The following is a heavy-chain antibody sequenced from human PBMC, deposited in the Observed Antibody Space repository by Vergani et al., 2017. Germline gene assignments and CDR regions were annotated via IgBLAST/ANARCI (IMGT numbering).Heavy chain of an antibody. V-gene: IGHV1-69*01. CDR3: ARGQLRGSGSYWKFDY. Sequence: QVQLVQSGAEVKKPGASVKVSCKASGGTFSSYAISWVRQAPGQGLEWMGGIIPIFGTANYAQKFQGRVTITADESTSTAYMELSSLRSEDTAVYYCARGQLRGSGSYWKFDYWGQGTLVTVSS. CDR2: IIPIFGTA. J-gene: IGHJ4*02. CDR1: GGTFSSYA. D-gene: IGHD3-10*01.